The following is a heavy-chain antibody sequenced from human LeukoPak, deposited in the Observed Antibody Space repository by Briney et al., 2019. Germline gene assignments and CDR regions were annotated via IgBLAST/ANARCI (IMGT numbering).Heavy chain of an antibody. CDR1: AFTFSSYA. CDR2: ISGSGGST. Sequence: GGSLRLSCAASAFTFSSYAMRWVRQAPGKGLEWVSAISGSGGSTYYADSVKGRFTNSRDNSKNTLYLQMKSLRAEDTAVYYCAKLPAAIGGYYYYYMDVWGKGTTVTVSS. V-gene: IGHV3-23*01. J-gene: IGHJ6*03. CDR3: AKLPAAIGGYYYYYMDV. D-gene: IGHD2-2*02.